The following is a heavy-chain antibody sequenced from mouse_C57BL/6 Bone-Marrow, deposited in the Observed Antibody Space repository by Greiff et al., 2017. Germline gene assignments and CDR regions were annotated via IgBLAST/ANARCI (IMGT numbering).Heavy chain of an antibody. CDR1: GYTFTSYW. CDR2: IYPGSGST. CDR3: ARRVYYYAMDY. V-gene: IGHV1-55*01. J-gene: IGHJ4*01. Sequence: QVQLQQPGAELVKPGASVKMSCKASGYTFTSYWITWVKQRPGQGLEWIGDIYPGSGSTNYTETFKSKATLTVDTSSSTAYMQLSSLTSEDTAIFYDARRVYYYAMDYWGQGTSVTVSS.